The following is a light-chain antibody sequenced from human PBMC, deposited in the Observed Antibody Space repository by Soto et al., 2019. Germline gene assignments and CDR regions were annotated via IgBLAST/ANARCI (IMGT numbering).Light chain of an antibody. Sequence: EIVLTQSPGTLSLSPGERATLSCRASQSVSSSYLAWYQQKPGQAPRLLIYGASSRATGIPDRFSGSGSGTEFTLTISSLQPDDFATYYCHQYSSYSWTFGQGTRLANK. CDR2: GAS. CDR1: QSVSSSY. J-gene: IGKJ5*01. V-gene: IGKV3-20*01. CDR3: HQYSSYSWT.